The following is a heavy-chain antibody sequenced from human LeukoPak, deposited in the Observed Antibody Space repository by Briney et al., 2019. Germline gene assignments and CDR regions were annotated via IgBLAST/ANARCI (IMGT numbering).Heavy chain of an antibody. CDR1: GYTFTGYY. CDR3: ARVWFGESSGDFDY. V-gene: IGHV1-2*02. D-gene: IGHD3-10*01. CDR2: INPNSGGT. J-gene: IGHJ4*02. Sequence: ASVKVSCKASGYTFTGYYIHWVRQAPGQGLEWMGWINPNSGGTNYAQKFQGRVTMTRDTSISTAYMELSRLRSDDTAVYYCARVWFGESSGDFDYWGQGTLVTVSS.